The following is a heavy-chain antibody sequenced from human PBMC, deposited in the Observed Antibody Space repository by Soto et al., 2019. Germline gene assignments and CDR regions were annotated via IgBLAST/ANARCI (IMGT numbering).Heavy chain of an antibody. CDR3: ARACDLVCDS. V-gene: IGHV1-2*02. Sequence: RASVKVSCKASGYTFTDSHIHWVRQAPGQGLEWMGWINPDTGDRNYAQRFQGRLTLTRDTSITTAYMALTRLTSDDTAVYFCARACDLVCDSWGQGTLVTVSS. D-gene: IGHD3-10*01. CDR2: INPDTGDR. CDR1: GYTFTDSH. J-gene: IGHJ4*02.